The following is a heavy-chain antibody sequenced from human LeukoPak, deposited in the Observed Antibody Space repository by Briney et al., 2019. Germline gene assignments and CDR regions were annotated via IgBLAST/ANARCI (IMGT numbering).Heavy chain of an antibody. CDR2: IYYSGST. V-gene: IGHV4-59*01. CDR1: GGSISSYY. D-gene: IGHD4-17*01. Sequence: PSETLSLTCTVSGGSISSYYWSWIRQPPGKGLEWIGYIYYSGSTNYNPSLKSRVTISVDTSKNQFSLKLSSVTAADTAVYYCARADYGDYSLDYWGQGTLATVSS. J-gene: IGHJ4*02. CDR3: ARADYGDYSLDY.